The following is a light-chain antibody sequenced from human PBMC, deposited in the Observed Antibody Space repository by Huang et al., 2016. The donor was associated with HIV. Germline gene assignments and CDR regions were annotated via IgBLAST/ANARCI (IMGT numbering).Light chain of an antibody. CDR1: QSVNTF. CDR2: DAA. Sequence: EIVLTQSPATLSLSPGERATLSCRASQSVNTFLAWYQQKPGQAPRLLFYDAANRATDIPARFSGSGSGTAFTLTISSLEPEDFAVYYCQQRSNRPLTFGGGTKVEIK. V-gene: IGKV3-11*01. CDR3: QQRSNRPLT. J-gene: IGKJ4*01.